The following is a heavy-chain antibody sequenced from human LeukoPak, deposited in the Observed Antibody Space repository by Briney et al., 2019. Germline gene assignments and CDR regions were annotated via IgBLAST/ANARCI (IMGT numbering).Heavy chain of an antibody. Sequence: GGSLRLSCAASGFTVSSNYMSWVRQAPGKGLEWVSVIYSGGSTYYADSVKGRFTISRDNSKNTLYLQMNSLRAEDTAVYYCARESVRLAAFGIWGQGTMVTVSS. CDR2: IYSGGST. CDR3: ARESVRLAAFGI. J-gene: IGHJ3*02. V-gene: IGHV3-53*01. CDR1: GFTVSSNY. D-gene: IGHD3-10*01.